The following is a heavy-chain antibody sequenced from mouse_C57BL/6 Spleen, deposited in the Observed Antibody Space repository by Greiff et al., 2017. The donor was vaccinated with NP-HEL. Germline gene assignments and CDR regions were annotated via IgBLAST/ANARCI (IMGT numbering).Heavy chain of an antibody. Sequence: VKLVESGPGLVAPSQSLSITCTVSGFSLTSYGVSWVRQPPGKGLEWLGVIWGDGSTTYPSALISRLSISKDNSKSQMSLRLNSMQTDDTAAYYCAEEGSTVGDLDYWGQGTTLTVSS. V-gene: IGHV2-3*01. D-gene: IGHD1-1*01. J-gene: IGHJ2*01. CDR3: AEEGSTVGDLDY. CDR1: GFSLTSYG. CDR2: IWGDGST.